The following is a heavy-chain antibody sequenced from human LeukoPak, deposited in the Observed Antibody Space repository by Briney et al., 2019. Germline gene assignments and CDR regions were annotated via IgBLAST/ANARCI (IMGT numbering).Heavy chain of an antibody. CDR3: ALGYKSGYHFDY. CDR2: ISRTSHTI. CDR1: GFTFSSYS. J-gene: IGHJ4*02. V-gene: IGHV3-48*01. Sequence: GGSLRLSCAASGFTFSSYSMNWVRQAPGKGLEWVSYISRTSHTIYYADSVKGRFTISRDNAKNSLYLQMNSLRADDTAVYYCALGYKSGYHFDYWGQGTVVTVSS. D-gene: IGHD5-18*01.